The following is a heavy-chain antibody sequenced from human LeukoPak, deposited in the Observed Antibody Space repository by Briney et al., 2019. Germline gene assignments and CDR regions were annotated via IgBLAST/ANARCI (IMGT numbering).Heavy chain of an antibody. D-gene: IGHD5-18*01. J-gene: IGHJ6*03. CDR1: GFTFSTYS. CDR3: ARVYSYDSPMGYMDV. CDR2: ISSSSSYI. Sequence: GGSLRLSCAASGFTFSTYSMNWVRQAPGKGLEWVSSISSSSSYIYYADSVKGRFTISRDNAKNSLYLQMNSLRAEDTAVYYCARVYSYDSPMGYMDVWGKGTTVTVSS. V-gene: IGHV3-21*01.